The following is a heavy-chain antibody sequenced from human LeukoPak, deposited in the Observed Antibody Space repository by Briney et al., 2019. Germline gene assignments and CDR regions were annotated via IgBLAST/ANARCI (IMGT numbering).Heavy chain of an antibody. CDR2: IYYSGST. CDR3: ARELWVFGVVIFDY. CDR1: GGSISSYY. Sequence: SETLSLTCTVSGGSISSYYWSWIRQPPGKGLEWIGYIYYSGSTNYNPSLKSRVTISVDTSKNQFSLKLRSVTAADTAVYYCARELWVFGVVIFDYWGQGTLVTVSS. V-gene: IGHV4-59*01. J-gene: IGHJ4*02. D-gene: IGHD3-3*01.